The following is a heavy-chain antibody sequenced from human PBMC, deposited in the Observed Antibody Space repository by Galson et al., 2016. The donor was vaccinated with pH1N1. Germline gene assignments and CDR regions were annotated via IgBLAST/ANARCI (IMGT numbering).Heavy chain of an antibody. D-gene: IGHD1-20*01. J-gene: IGHJ4*02. Sequence: SLRLSCAASGFTFNQFWMTWVRQAPGKGLEWVANINPGATVKQYVDSVKGRFTISRDNAKNSVYLQMDSLTDEDTAVYFFARDGNNWNDFEYWGQGTLVTVSS. CDR2: INPGATVK. CDR3: ARDGNNWNDFEY. V-gene: IGHV3-7*01. CDR1: GFTFNQFW.